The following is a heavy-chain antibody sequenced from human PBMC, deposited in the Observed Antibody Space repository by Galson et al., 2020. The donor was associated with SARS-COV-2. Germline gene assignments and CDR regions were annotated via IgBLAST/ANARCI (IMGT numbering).Heavy chain of an antibody. CDR3: AGRENLGWYRIDY. D-gene: IGHD6-19*01. CDR1: GASISSSNW. Sequence: SETLSLTCAVSGASISSSNWWSWVRQFPGKGLEWIGEISHSGSTNYSPFLESRVTISVDKSKNQLSLNVRSVTAADTALYYCAGRENLGWYRIDYWGQGTLVTVSS. V-gene: IGHV4-4*02. CDR2: ISHSGST. J-gene: IGHJ4*02.